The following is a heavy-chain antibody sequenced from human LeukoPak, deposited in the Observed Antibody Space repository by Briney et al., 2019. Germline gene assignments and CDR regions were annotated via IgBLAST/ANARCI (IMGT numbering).Heavy chain of an antibody. Sequence: GGSLRLSCTASGFTFGDYAMNWVRQAPGKGLEWVGFIRSKAYGGTTEYAASVNGRFTISRDDSKSIAYLQMNSLKTEDTAVYYCTRGISNYYGSGSYYWGQGTLVTVSS. CDR1: GFTFGDYA. CDR3: TRGISNYYGSGSYY. CDR2: IRSKAYGGTT. D-gene: IGHD3-10*01. J-gene: IGHJ4*02. V-gene: IGHV3-49*04.